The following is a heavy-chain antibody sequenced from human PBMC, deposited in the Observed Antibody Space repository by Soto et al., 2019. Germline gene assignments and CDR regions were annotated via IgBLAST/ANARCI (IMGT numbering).Heavy chain of an antibody. V-gene: IGHV1-2*02. CDR3: ARDPAGYNWFDP. D-gene: IGHD3-10*01. CDR1: GYTFTGYY. Sequence: QVQLVQSGAEVKKPGASVKVSCKASGYTFTGYYMHWVRQAPGQGLEWMGWINPNSDGTNYAQKFQGRVTMTRDTSISTAYMELSRLRSDDTAVYYCARDPAGYNWFDPWGQGTLVTVSS. J-gene: IGHJ5*02. CDR2: INPNSDGT.